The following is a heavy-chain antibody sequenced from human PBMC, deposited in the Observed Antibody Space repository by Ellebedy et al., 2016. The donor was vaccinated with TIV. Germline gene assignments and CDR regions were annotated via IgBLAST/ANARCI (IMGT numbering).Heavy chain of an antibody. CDR3: ARGGIVVVITTPY. CDR2: INPSGGST. Sequence: AASVKVSCKASVYTFTSYYMHWVRHAPGQGLEWMGIINPSGGSTSYAQKFQGRVTVTRDTSTSTVYMELSSLRTEDTAVYYCARGGIVVVITTPYWGQGTLVTVSS. J-gene: IGHJ4*02. CDR1: VYTFTSYY. D-gene: IGHD3-22*01. V-gene: IGHV1-46*01.